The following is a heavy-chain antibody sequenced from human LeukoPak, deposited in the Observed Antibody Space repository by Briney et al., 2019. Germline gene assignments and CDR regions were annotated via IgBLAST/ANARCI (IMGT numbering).Heavy chain of an antibody. D-gene: IGHD3-3*01. Sequence: ASVKVSCKASGYTFTSYGISWVRQAPGQGLEWMGWISAYNGNTNYAQKLQGRVTMTTDTSTSTAYMELSSLRSEDTAVYYCASPPPRLRFLEWSTYYMDVWGKGTTVTVSS. CDR1: GYTFTSYG. CDR3: ASPPPRLRFLEWSTYYMDV. CDR2: ISAYNGNT. J-gene: IGHJ6*03. V-gene: IGHV1-18*01.